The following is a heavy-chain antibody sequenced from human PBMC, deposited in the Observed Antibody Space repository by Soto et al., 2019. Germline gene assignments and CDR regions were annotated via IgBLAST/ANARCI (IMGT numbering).Heavy chain of an antibody. V-gene: IGHV1-69*12. J-gene: IGHJ3*02. CDR2: IIPIFRTP. Sequence: VLLVQSGAEVKQPGSSVKVSCKASGGTISTYAITWVRQAPGQGLEWVGGIIPIFRTPNYAQNLQGRVTITADESTSTAYMELSNLRSGDTAVYYCARGDGDNNAFDIWGQGTVVIVSS. CDR1: GGTISTYA. CDR3: ARGDGDNNAFDI. D-gene: IGHD1-20*01.